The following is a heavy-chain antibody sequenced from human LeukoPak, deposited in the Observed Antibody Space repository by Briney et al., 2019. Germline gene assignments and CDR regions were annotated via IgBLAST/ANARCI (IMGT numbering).Heavy chain of an antibody. CDR3: ARGYYFDY. V-gene: IGHV3-23*01. J-gene: IGHJ4*02. Sequence: GGSLRLSCAASGFTFSSSAMSWVRQAPGKGLEWVSANGGSGGSTYYADSVKGRFTIFRDNSKNTLYLQMNSLRAEDTAVYYCARGYYFDYWGQGTLVTVSS. CDR1: GFTFSSSA. CDR2: NGGSGGST.